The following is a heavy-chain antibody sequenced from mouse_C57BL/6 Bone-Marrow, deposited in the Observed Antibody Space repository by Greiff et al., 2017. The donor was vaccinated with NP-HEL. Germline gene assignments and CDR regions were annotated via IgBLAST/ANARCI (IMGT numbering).Heavy chain of an antibody. CDR3: TGYYFDY. CDR1: GFNIKDYY. V-gene: IGHV14-1*01. J-gene: IGHJ2*01. Sequence: VQLQQSGAELVRPGASVKLSCTASGFNIKDYYMHWVKQRPEQGLEWIGRIDPEDGDTEYAQKFKGKATMTADTSSIPAYLQLSSLTSEDTAVYYCTGYYFDYWGQGTTLTVSS. CDR2: IDPEDGDT.